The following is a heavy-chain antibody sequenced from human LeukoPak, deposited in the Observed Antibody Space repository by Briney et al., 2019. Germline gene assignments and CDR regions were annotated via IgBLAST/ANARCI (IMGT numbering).Heavy chain of an antibody. D-gene: IGHD4-23*01. CDR2: ISWNSGSI. CDR3: AKDQGYGGNSYFDY. Sequence: QTGGSLRLSCAASGFTFDDYAMHWVRQAPGKGLEWVSGISWNSGSIGYADSVKGRFTISRDNAKNSLYLQMNSLRAEDTAVYYCAKDQGYGGNSYFDYWGQGTLVTVSS. V-gene: IGHV3-9*01. J-gene: IGHJ4*02. CDR1: GFTFDDYA.